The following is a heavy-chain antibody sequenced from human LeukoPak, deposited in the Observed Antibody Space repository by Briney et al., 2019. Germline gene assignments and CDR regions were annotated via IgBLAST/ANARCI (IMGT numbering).Heavy chain of an antibody. CDR2: ISSSGRTNSGST. D-gene: IGHD2/OR15-2a*01. Sequence: SETLSLTCSVSGDSINNYYWSWIRQPPGKGLEWIGYISSSGRTNSGSTNCNPSFKSRVTISIDTSKNQFSLKLFPVTAADPAVYYCAGARPFPLSYYFDFWGKGTTVTIPS. CDR3: AGARPFPLSYYFDF. V-gene: IGHV4-59*08. CDR1: GDSINNYY. J-gene: IGHJ6*03.